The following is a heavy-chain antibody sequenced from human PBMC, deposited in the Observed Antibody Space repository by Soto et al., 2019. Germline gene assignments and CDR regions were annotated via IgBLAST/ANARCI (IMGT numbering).Heavy chain of an antibody. Sequence: QVQLQESGPGLVKPSQTLSLTCTVSGGSINSGGYCWSWIRQHPGKGLDWIGCISYGGSTTYHPSLKSRVTISVDTSKNQFSLKLTSVTAADTAVYSCARGILVWGQGALITVSS. J-gene: IGHJ4*02. CDR2: ISYGGST. V-gene: IGHV4-31*03. CDR1: GGSINSGGYC. D-gene: IGHD5-18*01. CDR3: ARGILV.